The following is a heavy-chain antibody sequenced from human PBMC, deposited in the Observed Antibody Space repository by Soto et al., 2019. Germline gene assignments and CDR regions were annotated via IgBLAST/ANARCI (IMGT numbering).Heavy chain of an antibody. CDR3: AKDDPVYYDILTGYYTPDAFDI. CDR2: ISGSGGST. V-gene: IGHV3-23*01. CDR1: GFTCSSYA. J-gene: IGHJ3*02. Sequence: EVQLLESGGGLLQPGGSLRLSCAASGFTCSSYAMSWVRQAPGKGLEWVSAISGSGGSTYYADSVKGRFTISRDNSKNTLYLQMNSLRAEDTAVYYCAKDDPVYYDILTGYYTPDAFDIWGQGTMVAVSS. D-gene: IGHD3-9*01.